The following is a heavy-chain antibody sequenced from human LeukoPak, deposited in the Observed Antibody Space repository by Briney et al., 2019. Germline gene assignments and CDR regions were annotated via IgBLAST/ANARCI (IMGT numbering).Heavy chain of an antibody. CDR2: FYPGDSDT. D-gene: IGHD4-17*01. V-gene: IGHV5-51*01. CDR1: GYSFSTYW. CDR3: ARAPTSVSNPYFFDY. Sequence: GESLTISCKGSGYSFSTYWIGWVRQMSGKGLEWMGIFYPGDSDTRYSPSFQGQVTISVDKSISTAFLHWSRLKASAPATYYCARAPTSVSNPYFFDYWGQGSLVTVSS. J-gene: IGHJ4*02.